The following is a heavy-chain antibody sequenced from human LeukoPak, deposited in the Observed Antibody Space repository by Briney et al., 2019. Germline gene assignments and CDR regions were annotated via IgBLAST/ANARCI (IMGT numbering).Heavy chain of an antibody. CDR1: GFTFDDFA. V-gene: IGHV3-9*01. J-gene: IGHJ4*02. Sequence: PGRSLRLSCAASGFTFDDFAMHWVQQAPGKGLEWVSGISWNSGNIGYADSVKGRFTISRDSAKNSLYLQMNSLRDEDTALYYCARPAGDSNAYYYFDYWGQGTLVTVSS. CDR3: ARPAGDSNAYYYFDY. CDR2: ISWNSGNI. D-gene: IGHD3-22*01.